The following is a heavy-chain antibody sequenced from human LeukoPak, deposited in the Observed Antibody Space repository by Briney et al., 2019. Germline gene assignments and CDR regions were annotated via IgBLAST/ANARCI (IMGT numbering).Heavy chain of an antibody. D-gene: IGHD5-12*01. J-gene: IGHJ4*02. Sequence: PSETLSLTCAVYGGSFSGYYWSWIRQPPGKGLEWIGEINHSGSTNYNPSLKSRVTISVDTSKNQFSLKLSSVTAADTAVYFCARHLYSGYDRVFDYWGQGSPVTVSS. CDR1: GGSFSGYY. CDR3: ARHLYSGYDRVFDY. V-gene: IGHV4-34*01. CDR2: INHSGST.